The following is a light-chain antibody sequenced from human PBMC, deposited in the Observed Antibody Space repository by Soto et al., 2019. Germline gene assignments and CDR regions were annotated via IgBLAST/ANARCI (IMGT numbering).Light chain of an antibody. CDR1: SSNIGSNT. CDR3: AAWDDSLNAVYV. Sequence: QAVVTQPPSASGTPGQRVTISCSGSSSNIGSNTVNWYQQLPGTAPKLLIYSNNQRPSGVPDRFSGSKSGTSASLAISGLQSEDEADYYCAAWDDSLNAVYVFGTGTKLPVL. V-gene: IGLV1-44*01. CDR2: SNN. J-gene: IGLJ1*01.